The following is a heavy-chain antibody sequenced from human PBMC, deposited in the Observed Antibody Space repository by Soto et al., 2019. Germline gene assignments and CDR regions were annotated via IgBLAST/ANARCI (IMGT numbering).Heavy chain of an antibody. J-gene: IGHJ6*02. CDR2: GFHSGST. V-gene: IGHV4-39*02. Sequence: QLLESGPGLLKPSETLSLTCTVSGGSIASGSYYWDWIRQAPGKGLEWIGSGFHSGSTYYKPSLKSRVTIFVDTSKNEFSLTLRSVSAADTAVYHCGRVWGGPIWNNYERLGAMDLWGQGTTVIVSS. CDR3: GRVWGGPIWNNYERLGAMDL. CDR1: GGSIASGSYY. D-gene: IGHD3-16*01.